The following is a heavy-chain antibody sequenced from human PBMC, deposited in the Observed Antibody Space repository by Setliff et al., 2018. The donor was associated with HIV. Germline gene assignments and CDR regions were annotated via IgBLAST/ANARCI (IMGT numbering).Heavy chain of an antibody. CDR2: IRYDGSST. V-gene: IGHV3-30*02. J-gene: IGHJ4*02. D-gene: IGHD3-22*01. CDR3: AKDPGGISGYYEGVESYFDY. CDR1: GFTFSSYG. Sequence: PGGSLRLSCAASGFTFSSYGMHWVRQAPGKGLEGVAFIRYDGSSTYYPEFVKGRFTISRDDSENTLYLQMNSLRAEDTAVYYCAKDPGGISGYYEGVESYFDYWGQGTLVTVSS.